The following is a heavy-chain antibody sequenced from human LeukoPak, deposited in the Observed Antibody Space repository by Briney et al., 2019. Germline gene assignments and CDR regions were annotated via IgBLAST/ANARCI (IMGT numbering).Heavy chain of an antibody. D-gene: IGHD5-18*01. CDR1: GPSITTYM. CDR3: ARHLSGVTGYTYGRGIDY. Sequence: GGSLRLSCAASGPSITTYMMNWGRQAPGKGLEWVSSISDRSGHIYYADSVKGRFTISRDNAKNSLSLQMNSLRAEDTAVYYCARHLSGVTGYTYGRGIDYWGQGTLVTVSS. V-gene: IGHV3-21*01. CDR2: ISDRSGHI. J-gene: IGHJ4*02.